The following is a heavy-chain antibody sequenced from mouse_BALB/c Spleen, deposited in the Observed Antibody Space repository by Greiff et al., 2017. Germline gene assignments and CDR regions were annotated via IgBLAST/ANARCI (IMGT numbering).Heavy chain of an antibody. J-gene: IGHJ4*01. V-gene: IGHV1S56*01. D-gene: IGHD2-10*01. CDR1: GYTFTSYY. CDR2: IYPGNVNT. Sequence: QVQLQQSGPELVKPGASVRISCKASGYTFTSYYIHWVKQRPGQGLEWIGWIYPGNVNTKYNEKFKGKATLTADKSFSTAYMQLSSLTSEDSAVYFCARAPPYYGNYGNAMDYWGQGTSVTVSS. CDR3: ARAPPYYGNYGNAMDY.